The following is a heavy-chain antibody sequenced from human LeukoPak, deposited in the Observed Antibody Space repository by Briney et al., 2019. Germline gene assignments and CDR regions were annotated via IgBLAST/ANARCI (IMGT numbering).Heavy chain of an antibody. V-gene: IGHV3-7*01. J-gene: IGHJ4*02. CDR1: GFMFSTYW. Sequence: GGSLRLSCAASGFMFSTYWMSWVRQAPGKGLERVANINQDGSHKNYVESVKGRFTVSRDNAKNLLYLQMNGLSAEDTATYYCARDPPSDSNWYPDYWGQGILDAVSS. CDR2: INQDGSHK. CDR3: ARDPPSDSNWYPDY. D-gene: IGHD6-13*01.